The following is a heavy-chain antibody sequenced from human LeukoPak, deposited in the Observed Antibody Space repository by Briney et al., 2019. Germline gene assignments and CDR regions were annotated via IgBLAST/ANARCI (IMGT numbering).Heavy chain of an antibody. CDR2: VDGGGGGT. D-gene: IGHD2-2*01. V-gene: IGHV3-23*01. CDR3: ARKVYHRFDY. Sequence: PGGSLRLSCAASGFTLSSYAMTWVRQAPGRGLEWVSSVDGGGGGTYYADSVKGRFTISRDNSKNTLYLQMNSLRADDTAVYYCARKVYHRFDYWGQGTLVTVSS. CDR1: GFTLSSYA. J-gene: IGHJ4*02.